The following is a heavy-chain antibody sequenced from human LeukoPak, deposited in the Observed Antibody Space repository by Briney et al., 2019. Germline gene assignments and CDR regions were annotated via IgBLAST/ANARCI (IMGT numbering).Heavy chain of an antibody. CDR2: INTDGSIT. CDR1: GFTFSDYW. CDR3: ARDRGPRTGFMVREAYDY. D-gene: IGHD3-10*01. Sequence: GGSLRLSCAASGFTFSDYWIHWVRQAPGKGLVWVSRINTDGSITNYADSVRGRFSISRDNAKNALYLQMSSLRAEDTAVYYCARDRGPRTGFMVREAYDYWGQGTLVTVSS. V-gene: IGHV3-74*01. J-gene: IGHJ4*02.